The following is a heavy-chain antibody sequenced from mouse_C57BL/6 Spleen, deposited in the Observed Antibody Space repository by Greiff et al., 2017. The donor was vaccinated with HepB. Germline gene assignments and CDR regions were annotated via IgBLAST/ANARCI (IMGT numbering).Heavy chain of an antibody. Sequence: QVQLQQPGAELVRPGSSVKLSCKASGYTFTSYWMHWVKQRPIQGLEWIGNIDPSDSETHYNQKIKDKATFTVDKSSSTAYMQLSSLTSEDSAVYYCARGGSNFYYFDYWGQGTTLTVSS. CDR1: GYTFTSYW. D-gene: IGHD2-5*01. CDR2: IDPSDSET. V-gene: IGHV1-52*01. CDR3: ARGGSNFYYFDY. J-gene: IGHJ2*01.